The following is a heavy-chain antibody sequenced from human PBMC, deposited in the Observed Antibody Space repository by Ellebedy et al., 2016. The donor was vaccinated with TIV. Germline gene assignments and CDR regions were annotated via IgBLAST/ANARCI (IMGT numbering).Heavy chain of an antibody. V-gene: IGHV4-4*07. D-gene: IGHD3-22*01. CDR3: ARDGPQWFDAFDI. CDR2: IYTSGTT. CDR1: GVSITSHF. Sequence: PSETLSLTCTVSGVSITSHFWSWIRQPAGKGLEWIGRIYTSGTTNYNPSLTSQVTMSLDTSKEQLSLKLDSVTAADTAVYYCARDGPQWFDAFDIWGQGTMVTVSS. J-gene: IGHJ3*02.